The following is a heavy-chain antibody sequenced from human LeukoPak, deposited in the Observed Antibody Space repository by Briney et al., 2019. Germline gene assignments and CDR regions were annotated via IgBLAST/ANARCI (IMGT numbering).Heavy chain of an antibody. CDR2: IYYSGST. CDR1: GGSISSYY. V-gene: IGHV4-59*01. J-gene: IGHJ3*02. D-gene: IGHD3-22*01. Sequence: PSETLSLTCSVSGGSISSYYWSWIRQPPGKGLEWIGYIYYSGSTNYNPSLKSRVTISVDTSKNQFSLKLSSVTAADTAVYYCARDSGYYLPHAFDIWGQGTMVTVSS. CDR3: ARDSGYYLPHAFDI.